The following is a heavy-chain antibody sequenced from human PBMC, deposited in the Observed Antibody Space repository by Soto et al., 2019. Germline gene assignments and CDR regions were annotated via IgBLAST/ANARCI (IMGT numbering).Heavy chain of an antibody. Sequence: EVQLLESGGGLVQPGGSLRLSCAASGFTFSSYAMSWVRQAPGKGLECVSAISGSGGSTYYADSVKGRFTISRDNSKHTLYMKRNSLRAEGTAVYYCAKDGIGYCISTSCYSVDYWGQGTLGTVSS. D-gene: IGHD2-2*01. CDR2: ISGSGGST. V-gene: IGHV3-23*01. CDR3: AKDGIGYCISTSCYSVDY. J-gene: IGHJ4*02. CDR1: GFTFSSYA.